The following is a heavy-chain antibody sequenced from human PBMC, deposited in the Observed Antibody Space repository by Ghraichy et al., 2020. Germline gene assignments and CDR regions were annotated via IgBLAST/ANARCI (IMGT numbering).Heavy chain of an antibody. J-gene: IGHJ3*02. D-gene: IGHD4-17*01. CDR1: GFIFDDYA. CDR3: AKADGDYGRNDAFDI. Sequence: GGSLRLSCAASGFIFDDYAMHWVRQAPGKGLEWVSGISWNSGSIGYADSVKGRFTISRDNAKNSLYLQMNSLRAEDTALYYCAKADGDYGRNDAFDIWGQGTMVTVSS. CDR2: ISWNSGSI. V-gene: IGHV3-9*01.